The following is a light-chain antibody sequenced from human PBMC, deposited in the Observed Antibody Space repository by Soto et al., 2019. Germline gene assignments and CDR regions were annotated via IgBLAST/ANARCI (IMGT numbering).Light chain of an antibody. CDR1: KLGDKY. CDR2: QDS. J-gene: IGLJ2*01. V-gene: IGLV3-1*01. CDR3: QAWDSSVV. Sequence: SYELTQPPSVSVYPGQTASINCSGDKLGDKYACWYQQKPGQSPVLVIYQDSKRPSGIPERFSGSNSGNTATLTISGTQAMDEADYYCQAWDSSVVFGGGTKLTVL.